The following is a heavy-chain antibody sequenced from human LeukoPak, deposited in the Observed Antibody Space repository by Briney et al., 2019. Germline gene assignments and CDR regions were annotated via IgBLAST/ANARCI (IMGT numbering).Heavy chain of an antibody. J-gene: IGHJ4*02. D-gene: IGHD3-22*01. V-gene: IGHV3-30*04. CDR3: ASIYPFNYYDSSGYYYPYFDY. Sequence: PGRSLRLSCAASGSTFSSYAMHWVRQAPGKGLEWVAVISYDGSNKYYADSVKGRFTISRDNSKNTLYLQMNSLRAEDTAVYYCASIYPFNYYDSSGYYYPYFDYWGQGTLVTVSS. CDR2: ISYDGSNK. CDR1: GSTFSSYA.